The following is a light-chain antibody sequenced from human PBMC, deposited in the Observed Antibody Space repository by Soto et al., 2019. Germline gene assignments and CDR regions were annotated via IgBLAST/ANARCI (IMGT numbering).Light chain of an antibody. V-gene: IGKV3-15*01. CDR3: QQYNNWPRT. CDR1: QSVSSN. CDR2: GAS. Sequence: EIVMTQSPATLSVSPGERATLSCRASQSVSSNLAWFQQKPGQAPRLLIYGASTRATGIPARFSGSGSGTEFTLTISSLQSEDFAVYYFQQYNNWPRTFGQGNTVESK. J-gene: IGKJ1*01.